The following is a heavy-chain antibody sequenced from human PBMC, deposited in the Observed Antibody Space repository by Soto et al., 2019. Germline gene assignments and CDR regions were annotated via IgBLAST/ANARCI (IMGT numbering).Heavy chain of an antibody. CDR2: INPSGGST. D-gene: IGHD4-4*01. Sequence: QVQLVQSGAEVKKPGASVKVSCKASGYTFTSYYMHWVRQAPGQGLEWMGIINPSGGSTSYAQKFQGRVTMTRHTSTSTVYMELSRLRSADTAVYYCERGMTTVTSDAFDIWGQGTMVTVSS. CDR1: GYTFTSYY. V-gene: IGHV1-46*01. CDR3: ERGMTTVTSDAFDI. J-gene: IGHJ3*02.